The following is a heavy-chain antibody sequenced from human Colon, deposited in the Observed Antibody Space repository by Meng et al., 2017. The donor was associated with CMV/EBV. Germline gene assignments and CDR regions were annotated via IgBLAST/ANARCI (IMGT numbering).Heavy chain of an antibody. D-gene: IGHD6-13*01. CDR3: ARGSNTYYGMDV. CDR2: IYGSGSTT. V-gene: IGHV3-23*03. J-gene: IGHJ6*02. CDR1: GLTFSTYS. Sequence: GESLKISCSASGLTFSTYSMNWVRQAPGKGLEWVSIIYGSGSTTIYAASVQGRFTISRNNAKNSQYLQLNSLRAEDTAVYYCARGSNTYYGMDVWGQGTTVTVSS.